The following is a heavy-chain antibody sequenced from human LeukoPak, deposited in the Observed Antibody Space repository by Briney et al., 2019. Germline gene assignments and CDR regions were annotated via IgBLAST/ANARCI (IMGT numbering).Heavy chain of an antibody. J-gene: IGHJ4*02. D-gene: IGHD2-15*01. V-gene: IGHV4-59*01. CDR1: GGSISSYY. CDR3: ARAGYCSGDSCFFDS. Sequence: PSETLSLTCTVSGGSISSYYWSWIRQPPGKGLEWIGYIYYSGSTNCNPSLKSRVTISVDTSKNQFSLKLSSVTAADTAVYYCARAGYCSGDSCFFDSWGQGTLVTVSS. CDR2: IYYSGST.